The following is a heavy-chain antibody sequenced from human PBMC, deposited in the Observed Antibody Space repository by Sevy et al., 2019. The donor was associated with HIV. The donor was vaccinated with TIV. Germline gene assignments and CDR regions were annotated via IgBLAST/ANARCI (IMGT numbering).Heavy chain of an antibody. CDR2: IYTSGST. V-gene: IGHV4-4*07. CDR3: ARDRSLELPYYGMDV. Sequence: GSLRLSCTVSGGSISSYYWSWIRQPAGKGLEWIGRIYTSGSTNYNPSLKSRVTMSVDTSKNQFSLKLSSVTAADTAVYYCARDRSLELPYYGMDVWGQGTTVTVSS. CDR1: GGSISSYY. D-gene: IGHD1-7*01. J-gene: IGHJ6*02.